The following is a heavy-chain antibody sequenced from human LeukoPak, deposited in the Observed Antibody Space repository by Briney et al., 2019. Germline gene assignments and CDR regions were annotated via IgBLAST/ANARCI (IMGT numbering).Heavy chain of an antibody. V-gene: IGHV4-4*08. Sequence: SETLSLTCTVSGGSVSSYFWNWIRQPPGKGLEWIEYMHTSGSSNCNLSLKSRVTISIDTSKSQFSLKLSSVTVADTAVYYCARLSGVGVTYFHNWGQGTLVTVSS. D-gene: IGHD2-21*02. CDR3: ARLSGVGVTYFHN. CDR1: GGSVSSYF. J-gene: IGHJ4*02. CDR2: MHTSGSS.